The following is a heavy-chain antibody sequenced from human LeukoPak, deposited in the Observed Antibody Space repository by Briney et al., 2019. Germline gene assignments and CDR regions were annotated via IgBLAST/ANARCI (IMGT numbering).Heavy chain of an antibody. Sequence: GESLKISCQCSGYSFSTYWITWVRQMPGIVLEWMRIIYPGGSDSRYSPSFQGQVTISADKSISTAYLQWSSLKASDTAMYYCARQVAYTSGRTFDFWGQGTLVTVSS. CDR3: ARQVAYTSGRTFDF. J-gene: IGHJ4*02. CDR1: GYSFSTYW. D-gene: IGHD6-19*01. CDR2: IYPGGSDS. V-gene: IGHV5-51*01.